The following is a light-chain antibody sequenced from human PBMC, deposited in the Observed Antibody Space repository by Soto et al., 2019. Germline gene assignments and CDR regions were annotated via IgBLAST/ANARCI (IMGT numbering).Light chain of an antibody. Sequence: EIVMTQSPATLSVSPGARAPLSCRARQSVSSNLAWYQQKPGRAPRLLIYGASTRATGIPARFSGSGSGTEFTLTISSLQSEDFAVYYCQQYNDWPSWTFGQGTKV. J-gene: IGKJ1*01. V-gene: IGKV3-15*01. CDR1: QSVSSN. CDR2: GAS. CDR3: QQYNDWPSWT.